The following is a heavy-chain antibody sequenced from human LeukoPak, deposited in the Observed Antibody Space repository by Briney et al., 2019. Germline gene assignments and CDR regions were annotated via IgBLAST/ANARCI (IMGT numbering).Heavy chain of an antibody. CDR1: GGSISSYY. CDR3: ARGNTVTEKPFDY. CDR2: IYYSGST. J-gene: IGHJ4*02. Sequence: SETLSLTCTVPGGSISSYYWSWIRQPPGKGLEWIGYIYYSGSTNYNPSLKSRVTISVDTSKNQFSLKLSSVTAADTAVYYCARGNTVTEKPFDYWGQGTLVTVSS. D-gene: IGHD4-17*01. V-gene: IGHV4-59*01.